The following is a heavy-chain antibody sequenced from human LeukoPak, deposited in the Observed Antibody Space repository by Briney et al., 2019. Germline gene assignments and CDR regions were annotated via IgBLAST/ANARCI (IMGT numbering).Heavy chain of an antibody. D-gene: IGHD6-19*01. J-gene: IGHJ4*02. V-gene: IGHV3-48*02. CDR1: GFTFSSYS. CDR2: NSSSSSTI. CDR3: ARALFGSSGWYYFDY. Sequence: GGSLRLSCAASGFTFSSYSMNWVRQAPGKGLEWVSYNSSSSSTIYYADSVKGRFTISRDNAKNSLYLQMNSLRDEDTAVYYCARALFGSSGWYYFDYWGQGTLVTVSS.